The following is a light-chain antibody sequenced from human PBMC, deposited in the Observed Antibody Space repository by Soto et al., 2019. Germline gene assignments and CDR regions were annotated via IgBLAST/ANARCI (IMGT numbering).Light chain of an antibody. CDR1: HDITSY. Sequence: DIQMTQSPSSLSASVGDRVTITCQASHDITSYLNWYQHKPGKAPKLLIYDASILEAGVPSRFSGSGSGTDVTFAISSLQPEDVSTYYCQKCDYLPIFGPGTTVDFK. J-gene: IGKJ3*01. CDR3: QKCDYLPI. V-gene: IGKV1-33*01. CDR2: DAS.